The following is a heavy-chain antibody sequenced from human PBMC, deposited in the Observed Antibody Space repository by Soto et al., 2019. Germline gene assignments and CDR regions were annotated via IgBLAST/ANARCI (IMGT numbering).Heavy chain of an antibody. J-gene: IGHJ4*02. D-gene: IGHD6-6*01. CDR1: SYA. CDR2: ISYDGSNK. V-gene: IGHV3-30-3*01. Sequence: SYAMHRIRKKTSKGLEWVAVISYDGSNKYYADSVKGRFTISRDNSKNTLYLQMNSLRAEDTAVYYCARDPGRAYSSSSYFDYWGQGTLVTVSS. CDR3: ARDPGRAYSSSSYFDY.